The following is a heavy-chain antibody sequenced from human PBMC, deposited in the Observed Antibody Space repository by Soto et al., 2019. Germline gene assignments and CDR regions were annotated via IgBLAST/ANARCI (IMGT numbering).Heavy chain of an antibody. V-gene: IGHV1-69*04. Sequence: SVKVSCKASGGTFSSYTISWVRQAPGQGLEWMGRIIAIHGMANYAQKFQGRVTMTTDTSTSTAYMELRSLRSDDTAVHYCARDLQSGNLDYWGQGTLVTVSS. CDR2: IIAIHGMA. J-gene: IGHJ4*02. D-gene: IGHD6-25*01. CDR3: ARDLQSGNLDY. CDR1: GGTFSSYT.